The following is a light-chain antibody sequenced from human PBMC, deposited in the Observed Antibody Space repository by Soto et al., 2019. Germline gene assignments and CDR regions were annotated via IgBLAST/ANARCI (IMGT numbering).Light chain of an antibody. CDR3: SSYTSSSNYV. CDR2: EVS. CDR1: SSDIGAYNY. J-gene: IGLJ1*01. Sequence: QSVLTQPASVSGSPGQSITISCTGTSSDIGAYNYVSWSQQHPGKAPQLMIYEVSNRPSGVSNRCSGSKSGNTASLTISGLQAEDEADYYCSSYTSSSNYVFGTGTKLTVL. V-gene: IGLV2-14*01.